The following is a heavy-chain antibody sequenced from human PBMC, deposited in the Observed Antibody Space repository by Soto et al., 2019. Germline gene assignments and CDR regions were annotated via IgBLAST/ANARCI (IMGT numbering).Heavy chain of an antibody. Sequence: PGESLKISCKGSGYSFTSYWIGWVRQMPGKGLEWMGIIYPGDSDTRYSPSFQGQVTISADKSISTAYLQWSSLKASDTAMYYCARHESNFWSGYLIEDYYYYMDVWGKGTTVTVSS. D-gene: IGHD3-3*01. CDR3: ARHESNFWSGYLIEDYYYYMDV. V-gene: IGHV5-51*01. J-gene: IGHJ6*03. CDR1: GYSFTSYW. CDR2: IYPGDSDT.